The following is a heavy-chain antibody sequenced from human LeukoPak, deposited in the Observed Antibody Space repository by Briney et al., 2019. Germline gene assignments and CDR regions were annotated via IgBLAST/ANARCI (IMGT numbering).Heavy chain of an antibody. CDR3: ARGGAWGSADY. CDR2: VNPNSGNT. CDR1: GYTFTGYY. Sequence: ASVKVSCKASGYTFTGYYMHWVRQAPGQGLEWMGWVNPNSGNTGYAQKFQGRVTITRNTSISTAYMELSSLRSEDTAVYYCARGGAWGSADYWGQGTLVTVSS. V-gene: IGHV1-8*03. J-gene: IGHJ4*02. D-gene: IGHD3-16*01.